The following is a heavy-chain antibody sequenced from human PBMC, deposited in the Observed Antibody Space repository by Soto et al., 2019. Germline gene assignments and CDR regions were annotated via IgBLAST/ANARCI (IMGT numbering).Heavy chain of an antibody. CDR1: GGTFSSYA. CDR3: ARDRENYDSSVPLKNWYFDL. V-gene: IGHV1-69*13. J-gene: IGHJ2*01. D-gene: IGHD3-22*01. CDR2: IIPIFGTA. Sequence: GASVKVSCKASGGTFSSYAISWVRQAPGQGLEWMGGIIPIFGTANYAQKFQGRVTITADESTSTAYMELSSLRSEDTAVYYCARDRENYDSSVPLKNWYFDLWGRGTLVTVSS.